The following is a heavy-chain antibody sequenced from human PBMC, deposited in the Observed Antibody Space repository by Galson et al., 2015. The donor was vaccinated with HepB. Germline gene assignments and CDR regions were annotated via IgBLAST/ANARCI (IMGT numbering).Heavy chain of an antibody. V-gene: IGHV1-69*13. J-gene: IGHJ3*02. CDR2: IIPIFGTA. D-gene: IGHD2-8*01. CDR3: ARAQDCTNGVCYRFTHAFDI. CDR1: GGTFSSYA. Sequence: SVKVSCKASGGTFSSYAISWVRQAPGQGLEWMGGIIPIFGTANYAQKFQGRVTITADESTSTAYMELSSLRSEDTAVYYCARAQDCTNGVCYRFTHAFDIWGQGTMVTVSS.